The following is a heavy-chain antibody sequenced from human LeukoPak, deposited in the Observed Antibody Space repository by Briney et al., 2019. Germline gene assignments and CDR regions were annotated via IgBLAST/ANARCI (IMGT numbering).Heavy chain of an antibody. CDR3: ASSYYDILTGPKAAPYFDY. D-gene: IGHD3-9*01. CDR1: GFTFSSYS. Sequence: GGSLRLSCAASGFTFSSYSMNWVRQAPGKGLEWVSSISSSSSYIYYADSVKGRFTISRDNAKNSLYLQMNSLRAEDTAVYYCASSYYDILTGPKAAPYFDYWGQGTLVTVSS. CDR2: ISSSSSYI. J-gene: IGHJ4*02. V-gene: IGHV3-21*01.